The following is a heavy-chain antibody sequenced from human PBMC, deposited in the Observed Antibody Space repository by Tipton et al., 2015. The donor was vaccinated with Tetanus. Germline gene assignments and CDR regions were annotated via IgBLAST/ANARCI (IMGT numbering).Heavy chain of an antibody. CDR1: GGTFSSYA. D-gene: IGHD1-7*01. Sequence: QSGAEVKKPGSSVKVSCKASGGTFSSYAISWVRQAPGQGLEWMGGIIPIFGTANYAQKFQGRVTLTADESTSTAYMELSSLRSEDTAVYYCARVSREGPELELDAFDIWGQGTMVTVSS. J-gene: IGHJ3*02. V-gene: IGHV1-69*01. CDR3: ARVSREGPELELDAFDI. CDR2: IIPIFGTA.